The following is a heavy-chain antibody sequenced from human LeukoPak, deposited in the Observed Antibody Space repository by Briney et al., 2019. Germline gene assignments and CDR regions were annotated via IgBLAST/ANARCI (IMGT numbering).Heavy chain of an antibody. CDR2: INHSGST. D-gene: IGHD3-22*01. V-gene: IGHV4-34*01. CDR3: VTGTYYYDSSGYFHLPFQH. CDR1: GGSFSGYY. Sequence: PSETLSLTCAVYGGSFSGYYWSWIRQPPGKGLEWIGEINHSGSTNYNPSLKSRVTISVDTSKNQFSLKLSSVTAADTAVYYCVTGTYYYDSSGYFHLPFQHWGQGTLVTVSS. J-gene: IGHJ1*01.